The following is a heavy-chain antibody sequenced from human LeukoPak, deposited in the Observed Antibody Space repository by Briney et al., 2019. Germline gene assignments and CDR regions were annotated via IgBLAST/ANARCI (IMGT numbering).Heavy chain of an antibody. Sequence: SVKVSCKASGGTFSSYGFVWLRQAPGQGLEWMGRIIPILGIADYAQKFQGRVTITADKSTSTAYMELSSLRSEDTAVYYCARSETPPSNWFDPWGQGTLVTVSS. CDR1: GGTFSSYG. V-gene: IGHV1-69*04. J-gene: IGHJ5*02. CDR3: ARSETPPSNWFDP. CDR2: IIPILGIA.